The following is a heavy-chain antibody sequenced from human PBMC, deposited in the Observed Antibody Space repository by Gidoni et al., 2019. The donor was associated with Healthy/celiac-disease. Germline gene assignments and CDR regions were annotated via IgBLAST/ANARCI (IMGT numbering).Heavy chain of an antibody. V-gene: IGHV3-23*01. Sequence: EVQLLESGGGLVQPGGSLRLSCAASGFTFSSYAMSWVRQAPGKGLELVSAISGSGGSTYYADSVKGRFTISRDNSKNTLYLQMNSLRAEDTAVYYCAKAFLYYYDSSGYSYWGQGTLVTVSS. CDR1: GFTFSSYA. J-gene: IGHJ4*02. D-gene: IGHD3-22*01. CDR2: ISGSGGST. CDR3: AKAFLYYYDSSGYSY.